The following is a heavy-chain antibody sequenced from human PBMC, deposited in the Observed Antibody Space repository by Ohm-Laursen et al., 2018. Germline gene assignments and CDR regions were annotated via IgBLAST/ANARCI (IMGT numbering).Heavy chain of an antibody. V-gene: IGHV3-23*01. CDR1: GFTCSSYA. CDR2: ISGSGGST. D-gene: IGHD6-19*01. J-gene: IGHJ4*02. CDR3: AKAATGYSSGWYEYYFDY. Sequence: SLRLSCAASGFTCSSYAMSWVRQAPGKGLEWVSAISGSGGSTYYADSVKGRFTISRDNSKNTLYLQMNSLRAEDTAVYYCAKAATGYSSGWYEYYFDYWGQGTLVTVSS.